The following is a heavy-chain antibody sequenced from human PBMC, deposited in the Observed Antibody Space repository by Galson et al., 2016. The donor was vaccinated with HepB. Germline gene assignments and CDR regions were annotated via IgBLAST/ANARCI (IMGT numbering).Heavy chain of an antibody. V-gene: IGHV3-23*01. CDR2: ITRSGDAP. D-gene: IGHD3-16*01. Sequence: SLRLSCAASGFSFSNSGMSWVRQAPGRGLEWVSGITRSGDAPHYADFVKGRFTISRDNFQHTLYLYMNNLTAGDTAIYYCGKHGGFDYWGQGALVTVSP. J-gene: IGHJ4*02. CDR1: GFSFSNSG. CDR3: GKHGGFDY.